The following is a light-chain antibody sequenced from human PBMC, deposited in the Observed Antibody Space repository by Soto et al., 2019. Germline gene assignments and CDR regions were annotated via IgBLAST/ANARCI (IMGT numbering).Light chain of an antibody. J-gene: IGKJ1*01. CDR2: DAS. V-gene: IGKV1D-13*01. Sequence: IQMTQSPSSPSASVGDRVTITCRPSRGIGNALAWYQQKPGKAPKLLIYDASSLESGVPSRFSGSGSATEFTLTISSLQPDDFATYYCQQYNNYWTFGQGTKVDIK. CDR3: QQYNNYWT. CDR1: RGIGNA.